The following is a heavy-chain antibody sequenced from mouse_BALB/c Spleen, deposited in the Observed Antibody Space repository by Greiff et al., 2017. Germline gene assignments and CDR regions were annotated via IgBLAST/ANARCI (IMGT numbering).Heavy chain of an antibody. Sequence: QVQLQQPGAELVMPGASVKMSCKASGYTFTDYWMHWVKQRPGQGLEWIGAIDTSDSYTSYNQKFKGKATLTVDKSSSTAYMQLSSLTSEDSAVYYCARQGARAWFAYWGQGTLVTVSA. CDR2: IDTSDSYT. V-gene: IGHV1-69*01. J-gene: IGHJ3*01. CDR1: GYTFTDYW. D-gene: IGHD3-1*01. CDR3: ARQGARAWFAY.